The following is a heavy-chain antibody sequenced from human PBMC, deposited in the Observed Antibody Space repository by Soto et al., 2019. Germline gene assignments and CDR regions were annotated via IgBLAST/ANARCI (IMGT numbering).Heavy chain of an antibody. J-gene: IGHJ3*01. V-gene: IGHV3-23*01. CDR3: AKNGPAYADAFDS. D-gene: IGHD2-8*01. Sequence: EVQLSQSGGGWVQPGGSLRLSCSASGFIXASYAMSWVRQAPGKGLEWVSVISGSAGTTDYAGSVTGRFTISRDNSKNTLYLHMNSLKGEDTAVYYCAKNGPAYADAFDSWGQGTMVTVSS. CDR2: ISGSAGTT. CDR1: GFIXASYA.